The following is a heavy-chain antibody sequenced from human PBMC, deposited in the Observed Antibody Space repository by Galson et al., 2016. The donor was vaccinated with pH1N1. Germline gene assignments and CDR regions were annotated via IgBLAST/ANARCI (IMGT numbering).Heavy chain of an antibody. CDR3: ARVGITIVRGAIDY. CDR2: IYYSGTT. Sequence: TLSLTCTVSNGSISSDDYYWTWIRQPPGKGLEWIGYIYYSGTTYYNPALKSRVTISIDTPKNQFSLKLNSVTAADTAIYFCARVGITIVRGAIDYWGQGTLVTVSS. D-gene: IGHD3-10*01. J-gene: IGHJ4*02. CDR1: NGSISSDDYY. V-gene: IGHV4-30-4*08.